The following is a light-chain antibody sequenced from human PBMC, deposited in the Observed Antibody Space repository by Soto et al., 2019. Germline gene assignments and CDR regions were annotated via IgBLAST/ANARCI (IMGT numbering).Light chain of an antibody. V-gene: IGLV2-14*01. CDR2: AVR. CDR1: SSDVGGYNY. Sequence: QSALPQPASVSGSPGQSITISCTGTSSDVGGYNYVSWYQQHPGKAPKVMIYAVRNRPSGVSNRFSGSKSGNTASLTISGLQAEDEADYYCCSYTNSNTLVFGTGTKLTVL. J-gene: IGLJ1*01. CDR3: CSYTNSNTLV.